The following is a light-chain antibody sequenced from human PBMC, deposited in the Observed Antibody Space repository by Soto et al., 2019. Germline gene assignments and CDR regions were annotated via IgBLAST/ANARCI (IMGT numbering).Light chain of an antibody. CDR2: AAS. Sequence: QRTESRSSVDAGVRDRITITCRSSQSVSRYLNWYQHKPGKAPKLLINAASNLRSGVPSRFSFSVSGTDFTLTIVGLQPDCFAVYSCQQSHITAPMTVGQGTRLEI. V-gene: IGKV1-39*01. J-gene: IGKJ5*01. CDR3: QQSHITAPMT. CDR1: QSVSRY.